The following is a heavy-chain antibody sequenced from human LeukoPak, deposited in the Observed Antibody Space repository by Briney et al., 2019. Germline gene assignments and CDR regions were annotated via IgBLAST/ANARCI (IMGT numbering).Heavy chain of an antibody. V-gene: IGHV4-4*02. J-gene: IGHJ4*02. CDR1: GGSISSSNW. Sequence: SETLSLTCAVSGGSISSSNWWSWVRQPPGKGLEWIGEIYHSGSTNYNPSLKSRVTISVDTSKNQFSLKLSSVTAADTAVYYCARDPDSSSDHFDYWGQGTLVTVSS. D-gene: IGHD6-6*01. CDR2: IYHSGST. CDR3: ARDPDSSSDHFDY.